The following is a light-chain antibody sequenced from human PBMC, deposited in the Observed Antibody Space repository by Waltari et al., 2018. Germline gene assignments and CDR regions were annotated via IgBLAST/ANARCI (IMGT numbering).Light chain of an antibody. CDR2: GAS. V-gene: IGKV3-20*01. CDR1: QIVTSGY. J-gene: IGKJ1*01. CDR3: QQYTSSPMT. Sequence: EIVLTQSPGTLSLSPGERATLSCRASQIVTSGYLAWYQQKPGQAPRLLIDGASSRVIGIPDRFSGSGSGTDFTLTISRLEPEDSAVYSCQQYTSSPMTFGQGTKVEIK.